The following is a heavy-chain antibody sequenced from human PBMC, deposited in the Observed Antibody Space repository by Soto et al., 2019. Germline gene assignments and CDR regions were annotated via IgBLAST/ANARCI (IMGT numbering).Heavy chain of an antibody. CDR2: IIPIFGTA. Sequence: QVQLVQSGAEVKKPGSSVKVSCKASGGTFSSYAISWVRQAPGQGLEWMEGIIPIFGTANYAQKFQGRVTITADESTSTAYMELSSLRSEDTAVYYCATDSSIAARFFSFVWGQGTLVTVSS. CDR1: GGTFSSYA. D-gene: IGHD6-6*01. J-gene: IGHJ4*02. V-gene: IGHV1-69*01. CDR3: ATDSSIAARFFSFV.